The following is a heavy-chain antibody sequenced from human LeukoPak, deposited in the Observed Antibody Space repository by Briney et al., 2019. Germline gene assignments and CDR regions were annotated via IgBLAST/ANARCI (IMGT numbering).Heavy chain of an antibody. D-gene: IGHD3-3*01. CDR2: INHSGST. CDR3: ARGLGTYYDFWSGHQDCYGMDV. Sequence: SETLSLTCAVYGGSFSGYYWSWIRQPPGKGLEWIGEINHSGSTNYNPSLKSRVTISVDTSKNQFSLKLSSVTAADTAVYYCARGLGTYYDFWSGHQDCYGMDVWGQGTTVTVSS. V-gene: IGHV4-34*01. J-gene: IGHJ6*02. CDR1: GGSFSGYY.